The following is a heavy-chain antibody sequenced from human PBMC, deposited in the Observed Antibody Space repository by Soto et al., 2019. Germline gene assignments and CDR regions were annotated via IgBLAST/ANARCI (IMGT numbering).Heavy chain of an antibody. CDR1: GYTFTSYG. V-gene: IGHV1-18*01. CDR2: ISAYNGNT. Sequence: QVQLVQSGAEVKKPGASVKVSGKASGYTFTSYGISWVRQAPGQGLEWMGWISAYNGNTNYAQKLQGRVTMTTDTSTSTAYMELRSLRSDDTAVYYCASGWTIGSSSVNYYYYYGMDVWGQGTTVTVSS. CDR3: ASGWTIGSSSVNYYYYYGMDV. J-gene: IGHJ6*02. D-gene: IGHD6-6*01.